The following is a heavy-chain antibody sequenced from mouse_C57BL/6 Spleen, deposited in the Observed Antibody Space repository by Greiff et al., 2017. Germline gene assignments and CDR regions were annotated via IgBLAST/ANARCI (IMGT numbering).Heavy chain of an antibody. CDR3: ARWATVDAMDY. J-gene: IGHJ4*01. V-gene: IGHV5-16*01. CDR2: INYDGSST. Sequence: DVQLVESEGGLVQPGSSMKLSCTASGFTFSDYYMAWVRQVPEKGLEWVANINYDGSSTYYLDSLKSRFIISRDNAKNILYLQMSSLKSEDTATYYCARWATVDAMDYWGQGTSVTVSS. CDR1: GFTFSDYY. D-gene: IGHD1-1*01.